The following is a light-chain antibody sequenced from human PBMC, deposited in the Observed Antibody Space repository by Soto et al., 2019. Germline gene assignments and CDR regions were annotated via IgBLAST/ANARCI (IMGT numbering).Light chain of an antibody. V-gene: IGKV1-5*03. CDR3: QQYNSYSWT. CDR1: QSISSW. Sequence: DIQMTQSPSPLSASVGDRVTITCRASQSISSWLAWYQQKPGKAPKLLIYKASSLESGVPSRFSGSGSGTEFTLTTSSLQPDDVATYYCQQYNSYSWTLGQGTKVDIK. CDR2: KAS. J-gene: IGKJ1*01.